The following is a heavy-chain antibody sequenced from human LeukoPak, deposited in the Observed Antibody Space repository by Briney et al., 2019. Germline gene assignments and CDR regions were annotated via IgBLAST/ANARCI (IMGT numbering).Heavy chain of an antibody. CDR3: ARHGRYCGGDCSDAFDI. CDR1: GGSISSSSYY. V-gene: IGHV4-39*01. J-gene: IGHJ3*02. Sequence: PSETLSLTCTVSGGSISSSSYYWGWIRQPPGKGLEWLGSIYYSGSTYYNPYLKSRVTISVDTSKNQFSLKLSSVTAADTAVYYCARHGRYCGGDCSDAFDIWGQGTMVTVSS. D-gene: IGHD2-21*01. CDR2: IYYSGST.